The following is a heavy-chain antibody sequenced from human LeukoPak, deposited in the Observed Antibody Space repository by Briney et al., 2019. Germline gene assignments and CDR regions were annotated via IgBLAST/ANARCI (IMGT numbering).Heavy chain of an antibody. V-gene: IGHV3-21*05. J-gene: IGHJ3*02. Sequence: GGSLRLSCAASGFTFSSYEMNWVRQAPGKGLEWVSYISSSSSYIYQADSVKGRFTISRDNAKNSLYLQMNSLRAEDTAVYYCARVKEASAFDIWGQGTMVTVSS. CDR3: ARVKEASAFDI. CDR1: GFTFSSYE. D-gene: IGHD5-12*01. CDR2: ISSSSSYI.